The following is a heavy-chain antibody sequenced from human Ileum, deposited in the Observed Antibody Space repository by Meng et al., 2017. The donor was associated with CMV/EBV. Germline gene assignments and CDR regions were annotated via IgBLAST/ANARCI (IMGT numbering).Heavy chain of an antibody. D-gene: IGHD2-8*01. J-gene: IGHJ4*02. V-gene: IGHV3-21*01. CDR1: GFNFGGYS. CDR3: VRDYDCSNGLCYDY. Sequence: VEEVESGGGRVKPGESLRLSCAASGFNFGGYSTNWVRQAPGKGLEWVSSISTASRYIYYADSVKGRFTISRDDAKNSLYLQMNSLRAEDTAVYHCVRDYDCSNGLCYDYWGQGTLVTVSS. CDR2: ISTASRYI.